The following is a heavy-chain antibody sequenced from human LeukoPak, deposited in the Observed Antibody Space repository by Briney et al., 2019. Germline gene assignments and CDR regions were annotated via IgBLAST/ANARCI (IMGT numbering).Heavy chain of an antibody. J-gene: IGHJ5*02. V-gene: IGHV3-11*04. Sequence: GGSLRLSCAASGFTFSDYYMSWIRQAPGKGLEWVSYISSSGSTIYYADSVKGRFTISRDNAKNSLYLQMNSLRAEDTAVYYCARDTCSGGSCYSAATLFDPWGQGTLVTVSS. D-gene: IGHD2-15*01. CDR3: ARDTCSGGSCYSAATLFDP. CDR1: GFTFSDYY. CDR2: ISSSGSTI.